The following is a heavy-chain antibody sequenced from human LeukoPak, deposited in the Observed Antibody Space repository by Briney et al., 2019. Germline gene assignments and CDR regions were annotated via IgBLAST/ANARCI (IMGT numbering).Heavy chain of an antibody. CDR3: ARAEVIDY. V-gene: IGHV1-2*02. D-gene: IGHD3-22*01. CDR2: INPNSGGT. CDR1: GYTFTGYY. Sequence: ASVKVSCKASGYTFTGYYMHWVRQAPGQGLEWMGWINPNSGGTNYAQKFQGRVTMTRDTPISTAHMELTSLRSDDTAVYYCARAEVIDYWGQGTLVTVSS. J-gene: IGHJ4*02.